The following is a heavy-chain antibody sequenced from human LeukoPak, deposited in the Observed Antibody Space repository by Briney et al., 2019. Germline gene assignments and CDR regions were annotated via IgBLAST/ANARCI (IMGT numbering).Heavy chain of an antibody. Sequence: GGSLRLSCAASGFTFSSYWMSWVRQAPGKGLEWVANIKQDGSEKYYVDSVKGRFTISRDNAKNSLYLQMNSLRAEDTAVYYCARNYYGSGSYLGVYCMDVWGKGTTVTISS. CDR1: GFTFSSYW. J-gene: IGHJ6*03. CDR3: ARNYYGSGSYLGVYCMDV. CDR2: IKQDGSEK. V-gene: IGHV3-7*01. D-gene: IGHD3-10*01.